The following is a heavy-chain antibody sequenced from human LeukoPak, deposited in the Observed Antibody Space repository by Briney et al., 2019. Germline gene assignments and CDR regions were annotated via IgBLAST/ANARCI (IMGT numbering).Heavy chain of an antibody. CDR3: ARGMTTVTAYYYGMDV. J-gene: IGHJ6*02. CDR2: IYPGDSDT. V-gene: IGHV5-51*01. Sequence: GESLKISCQGSGYSFTSYWIGWVRQLPGKGLEWMGIIYPGDSDTRYSPSFQGQVTISADKSISTAYLQWSSLKASDTAMYYCARGMTTVTAYYYGMDVWGQGTTVTVSS. CDR1: GYSFTSYW. D-gene: IGHD4-17*01.